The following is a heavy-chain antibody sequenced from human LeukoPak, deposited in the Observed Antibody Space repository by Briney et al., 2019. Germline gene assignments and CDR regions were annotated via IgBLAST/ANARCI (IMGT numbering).Heavy chain of an antibody. CDR3: ARGGYSYGYSFDY. CDR2: INHSGST. CDR1: GGSFSGYY. Sequence: SETLSLTCAVYGGSFSGYYWSWIRQPPGKGLEWIGEINHSGSTNYNPSLKSRVTISVDTSKNQFSLKLSSVTAADTAVYYCARGGYSYGYSFDYWGQGTLVTVSS. V-gene: IGHV4-34*01. J-gene: IGHJ4*02. D-gene: IGHD5-18*01.